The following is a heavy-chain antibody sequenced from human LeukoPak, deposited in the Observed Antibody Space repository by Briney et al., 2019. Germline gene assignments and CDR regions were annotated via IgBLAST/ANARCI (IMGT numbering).Heavy chain of an antibody. CDR2: IFASGCT. V-gene: IGHV4-4*07. CDR1: GSSISSYH. CDR3: ARDSDGAAQFDP. Sequence: SETLSLTCTVSGSSISSYHWSWIRQPAGKGLEWIGHIFASGCTNYNPSLKSRATISVDKSKNQFSLKLSSVTAADTAVYYCARDSDGAAQFDPWGQGTLVTVSS. J-gene: IGHJ5*02. D-gene: IGHD6-13*01.